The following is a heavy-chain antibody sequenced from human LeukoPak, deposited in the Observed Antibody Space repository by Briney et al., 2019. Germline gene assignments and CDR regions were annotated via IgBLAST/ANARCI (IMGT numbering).Heavy chain of an antibody. CDR1: GYSISSGYY. CDR3: ARVWAGAAAGTVPEY. Sequence: PSETLSLTCAGSGYSISSGYYWGWIRQPPGKGLEWIGSIYHSGSTYYNPSLKSLVTISVDLSKNQFSVKFNPVTDEDTAVYYCARVWAGAAAGTVPEYWGQGTLVTVSS. CDR2: IYHSGST. J-gene: IGHJ4*02. D-gene: IGHD6-13*01. V-gene: IGHV4-38-2*01.